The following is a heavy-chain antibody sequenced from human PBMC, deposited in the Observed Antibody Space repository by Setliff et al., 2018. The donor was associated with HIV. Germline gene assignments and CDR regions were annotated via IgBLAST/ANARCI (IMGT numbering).Heavy chain of an antibody. CDR1: GFTFSDYY. Sequence: GGSLRLSCAASGFTFSDYYMSWIRQAPGKGLEWVSYISRSGPIIYYADSVKGRFTIARDNAKNSLYLQMNSLRAEDTAVYYCARDTELAYVDYWGQGTLVTVSS. J-gene: IGHJ4*02. D-gene: IGHD4-4*01. CDR2: ISRSGPII. V-gene: IGHV3-11*01. CDR3: ARDTELAYVDY.